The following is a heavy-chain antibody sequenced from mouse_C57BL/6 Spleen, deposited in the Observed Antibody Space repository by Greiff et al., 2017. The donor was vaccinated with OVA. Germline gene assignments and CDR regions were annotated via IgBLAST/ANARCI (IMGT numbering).Heavy chain of an antibody. CDR1: GYSITSGYY. J-gene: IGHJ4*01. Sequence: EVKLVESGPGLVKPSQSLSLTCSVTGYSITSGYYWNWIRQFPGNKLEWMGYISYDGSNNYNPSLKNRISITRDTSKNQFFLKLNSVTTEDTATYYCARGGIYYDPSYYAMDYWGQGTSVTVSS. D-gene: IGHD2-4*01. V-gene: IGHV3-6*01. CDR3: ARGGIYYDPSYYAMDY. CDR2: ISYDGSN.